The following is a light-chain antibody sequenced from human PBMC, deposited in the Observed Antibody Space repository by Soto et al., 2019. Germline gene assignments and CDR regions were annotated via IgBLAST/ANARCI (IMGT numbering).Light chain of an antibody. CDR2: GAS. J-gene: IGKJ4*01. V-gene: IGKV3-15*01. CDR3: QQYNNWSLT. Sequence: EIVMTQSPATLSVSPGERATLSCRASQSVSSNLAWYQQKPGQAPRLLIYGASTRATGIPDRFSGSGSGTEFTLTISSLQSEDFAVYYCQQYNNWSLTFGGGTKVDIK. CDR1: QSVSSN.